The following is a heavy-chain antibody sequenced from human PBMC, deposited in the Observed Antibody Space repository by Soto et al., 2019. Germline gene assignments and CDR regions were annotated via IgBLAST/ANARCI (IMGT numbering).Heavy chain of an antibody. J-gene: IGHJ6*03. V-gene: IGHV1-8*02. Sequence: ASVKVSCKASGYTFTSYDINWVRQATGQGLEWMGWMNPNSGNTGYAQKFQGRVTMTRNTSISTAYMELSSLRSEDTAVYYCARGSGSSANYYYYYMDVWGKGTTVTVS. CDR2: MNPNSGNT. CDR3: ARGSGSSANYYYYYMDV. CDR1: GYTFTSYD. D-gene: IGHD6-6*01.